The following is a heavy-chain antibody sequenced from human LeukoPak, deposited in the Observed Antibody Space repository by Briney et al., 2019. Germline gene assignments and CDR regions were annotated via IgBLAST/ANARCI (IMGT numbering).Heavy chain of an antibody. CDR3: ARGQDIVVVPAAISARGAFDI. D-gene: IGHD2-2*01. V-gene: IGHV1-69*13. J-gene: IGHJ3*02. Sequence: GASVKVSCKATGGTFSSDAISWGRQGPGQGLEWVGGIVPIFGTANYAQTFQGRVTITADESTSTAYMELSSLRSEDTAVYYCARGQDIVVVPAAISARGAFDIWGQGTMVTVSS. CDR2: IVPIFGTA. CDR1: GGTFSSDA.